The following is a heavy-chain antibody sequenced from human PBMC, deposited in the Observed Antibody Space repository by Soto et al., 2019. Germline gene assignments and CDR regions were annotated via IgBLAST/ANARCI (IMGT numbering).Heavy chain of an antibody. V-gene: IGHV4-39*01. D-gene: IGHD3-10*02. J-gene: IGHJ6*02. Sequence: SETLSLTCTVSGGSISSSSYYWGWIRQPPGKGLEWIGSIYYSGSTYYNPSLKSRVTISVDTSKNQFSLKLSSVTAADTAVYYCARLKSVRGVLQYYYGMDVWGQGTTVTVSS. CDR3: ARLKSVRGVLQYYYGMDV. CDR2: IYYSGST. CDR1: GGSISSSSYY.